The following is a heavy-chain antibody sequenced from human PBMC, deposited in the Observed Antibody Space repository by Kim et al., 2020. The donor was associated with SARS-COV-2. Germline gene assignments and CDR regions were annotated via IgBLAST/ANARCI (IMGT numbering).Heavy chain of an antibody. CDR2: ISYDGSNK. Sequence: GGSLRLSCAASGFTFSSYGMHWVRQAPGKGLEWVAVISYDGSNKYYADSVKGRFTISRDNSKNTLYLQMNSLRAEDTAVYYCAKDRVRGRWVRLVGYFDYWGQGTLVTVSS. D-gene: IGHD5-12*01. CDR3: AKDRVRGRWVRLVGYFDY. CDR1: GFTFSSYG. J-gene: IGHJ4*02. V-gene: IGHV3-30*18.